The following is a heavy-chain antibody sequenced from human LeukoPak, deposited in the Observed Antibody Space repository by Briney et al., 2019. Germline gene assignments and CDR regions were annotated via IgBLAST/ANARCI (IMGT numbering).Heavy chain of an antibody. V-gene: IGHV4-4*02. D-gene: IGHD3-3*01. CDR2: IYHSGST. CDR3: ARGGESFWSGLAYDY. J-gene: IGHJ4*02. Sequence: SGTLSLTCAVSGGSISSSNWWSWARQPPGKGLEWIGEIYHSGSTNYNPSLKSRVTISVDKSKNQFSLKLSSVTAADTAVYYCARGGESFWSGLAYDYWGQGTLVTVSS. CDR1: GGSISSSNW.